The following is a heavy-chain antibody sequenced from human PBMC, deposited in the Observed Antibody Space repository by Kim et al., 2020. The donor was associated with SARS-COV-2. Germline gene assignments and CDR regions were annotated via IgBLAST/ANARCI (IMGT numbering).Heavy chain of an antibody. D-gene: IGHD3-10*01. CDR3: AREEGSGRDFDY. Sequence: YNPSAKSGVTLAVDTSKNQFSLKLSSVTAADTAVYYCAREEGSGRDFDYWGQGTLVTVSS. V-gene: IGHV4-59*12. J-gene: IGHJ4*02.